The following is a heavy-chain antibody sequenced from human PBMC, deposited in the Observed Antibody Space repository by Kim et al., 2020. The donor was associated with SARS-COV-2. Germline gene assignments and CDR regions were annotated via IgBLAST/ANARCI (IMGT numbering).Heavy chain of an antibody. Sequence: GGSLRLSCAASGFTFSSNAMTWVRQAPGKGLEWVSSVSASGGSTYYADSVKGRFTISRDNSKNTLYLQMNSLRAEDTALYYCAKDRGRNYYYYGMDVWG. CDR1: GFTFSSNA. CDR3: AKDRGRNYYYYGMDV. D-gene: IGHD1-26*01. CDR2: VSASGGST. J-gene: IGHJ6*02. V-gene: IGHV3-23*01.